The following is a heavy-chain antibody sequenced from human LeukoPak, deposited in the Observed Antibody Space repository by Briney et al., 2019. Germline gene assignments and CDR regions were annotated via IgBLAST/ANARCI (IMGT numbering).Heavy chain of an antibody. CDR2: ISYDGSNE. V-gene: IGHV3-30*04. CDR1: GFTFSSYV. CDR3: ANPPTVTKTRFDS. J-gene: IGHJ5*01. D-gene: IGHD4-17*01. Sequence: GGSLRLSCAASGFTFSSYVMHWVRQAPGKGLEWVAIISYDGSNEYYADSVKGRFTISRDNSKNTLYLQMNSLRAEDTAVYYCANPPTVTKTRFDSWGQGTLVTVSS.